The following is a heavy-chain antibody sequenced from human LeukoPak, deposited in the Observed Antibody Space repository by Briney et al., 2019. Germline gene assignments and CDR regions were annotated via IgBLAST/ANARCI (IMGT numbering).Heavy chain of an antibody. V-gene: IGHV1-2*02. J-gene: IGHJ5*02. CDR1: GYTFTGYY. CDR3: ARDRYYYDSSGYNWLDP. D-gene: IGHD3-22*01. Sequence: GASVKVSCKASGYTFTGYYMHWVRQAPGQGLEWMGWINPNSGGTNYAQKFQGRVTMTRDASISTAYMELSRLRSDDTAVYYCARDRYYYDSSGYNWLDPWGQGTLVTVSS. CDR2: INPNSGGT.